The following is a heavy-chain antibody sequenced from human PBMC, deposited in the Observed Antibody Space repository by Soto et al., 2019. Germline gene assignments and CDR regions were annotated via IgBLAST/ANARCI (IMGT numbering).Heavy chain of an antibody. Sequence: GESLKISCKGSGYSFTNYWVGWVRQMPGKGLEWMGIIYPGDSETRYSPSFQGQVTISVDKSISAAYLQWSSLKASDTAMFYCSRRGYTRSSGYYYYGMDVWGQGTTVTVS. J-gene: IGHJ6*02. V-gene: IGHV5-51*01. D-gene: IGHD6-6*01. CDR1: GYSFTNYW. CDR2: IYPGDSET. CDR3: SRRGYTRSSGYYYYGMDV.